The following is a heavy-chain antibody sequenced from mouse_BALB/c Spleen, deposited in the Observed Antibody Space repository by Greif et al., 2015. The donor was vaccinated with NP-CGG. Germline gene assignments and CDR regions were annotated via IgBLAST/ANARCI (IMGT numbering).Heavy chain of an antibody. CDR2: IYPGSGNT. CDR1: GYTFTDYY. J-gene: IGHJ4*01. D-gene: IGHD4-1*01. CDR3: ARRTGTEAMDY. V-gene: IGHV1-84*02. Sequence: LQESGPELVEPGASVKISCKASGYTFTDYYINWVNQKPGQGLEWIGWIYPGSGNTKYNEKFKGKATLTVDTSSSTAYMQFSSLTSEDTAVYFCARRTGTEAMDYWGQGTSVTVSS.